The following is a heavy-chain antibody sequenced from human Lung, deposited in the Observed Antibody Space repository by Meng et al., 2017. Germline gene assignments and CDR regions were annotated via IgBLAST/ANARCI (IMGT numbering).Heavy chain of an antibody. CDR1: GGSISSGGYS. CDR3: ARSGYCSGNSCYGSFDS. Sequence: QLQLQESGSGLVKPSQTLSLTCAVSGGSISSGGYSRSWIRQPPGKGLEWIGYISHSGSTYYNPSLKNRVTISVDRSKNQFSLRLTSVTAADTAVYYCARSGYCSGNSCYGSFDSWGQGTLVTVSS. V-gene: IGHV4-30-2*01. J-gene: IGHJ4*02. D-gene: IGHD2-15*01. CDR2: ISHSGST.